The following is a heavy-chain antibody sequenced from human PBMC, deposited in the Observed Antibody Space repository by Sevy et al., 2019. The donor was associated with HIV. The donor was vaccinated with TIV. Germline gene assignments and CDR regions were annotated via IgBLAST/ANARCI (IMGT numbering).Heavy chain of an antibody. CDR2: ISSGSSYI. CDR3: ASGDYYGSLYYFDY. D-gene: IGHD3-10*01. J-gene: IGHJ4*02. Sequence: GGSLRLSCAASGFTFSNYFINWVRQAPGKGLEWVSSISSGSSYIFYADSVKGRFTISRDNAKNSLYLHTNSLRAEDTAVYYCASGDYYGSLYYFDYWGPGTLVTGSS. V-gene: IGHV3-21*01. CDR1: GFTFSNYF.